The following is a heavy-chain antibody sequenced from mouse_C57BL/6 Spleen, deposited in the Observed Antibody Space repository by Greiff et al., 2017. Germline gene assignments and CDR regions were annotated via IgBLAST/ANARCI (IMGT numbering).Heavy chain of an antibody. V-gene: IGHV5-4*01. CDR1: GFTFSSYA. D-gene: IGHD2-4*01. CDR3: ARDDYEYAMDY. J-gene: IGHJ4*01. CDR2: ISDGGSYT. Sequence: EVKLVESGGGLVKPGGSLKLSCAASGFTFSSYAMSWVRQTPEKRLEWVATISDGGSYTYYPDNVKGRFTISRDNAKNNLYLQMSHLKSEDTAMYYCARDDYEYAMDYWGQGTSVTVSS.